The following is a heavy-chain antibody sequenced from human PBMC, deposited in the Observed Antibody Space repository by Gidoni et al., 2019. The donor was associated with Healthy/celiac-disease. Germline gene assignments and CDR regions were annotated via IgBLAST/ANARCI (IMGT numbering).Heavy chain of an antibody. Sequence: QLQLQESGPGLVKPSETLSLTCTVSGCSISSSSYYWGWIRQPPGKGLEWIGSIYYSGSTYYNPSLKSRVTISVDTSKNQFSLKLSSVTAADTAVYYCASLTYYYGSGQNFDYWGQGTLVTVSS. CDR1: GCSISSSSYY. V-gene: IGHV4-39*01. CDR2: IYYSGST. J-gene: IGHJ4*02. D-gene: IGHD3-10*01. CDR3: ASLTYYYGSGQNFDY.